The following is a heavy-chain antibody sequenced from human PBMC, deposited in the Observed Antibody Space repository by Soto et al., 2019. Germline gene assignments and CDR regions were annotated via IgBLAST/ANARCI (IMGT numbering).Heavy chain of an antibody. CDR1: GFTFSNAW. J-gene: IGHJ6*02. D-gene: IGHD3-9*01. CDR3: TTGRILTGYYEYYYYGMDV. V-gene: IGHV3-15*01. CDR2: IKSKTDGGTT. Sequence: PGGSLRLSCAASGFTFSNAWMSWVRQAPGKGLEWVGRIKSKTDGGTTDYAAPVKGRFTISRDDSKNTLYLQMNSLKTEDTAVYYCTTGRILTGYYEYYYYGMDVWGQGTTVTVSS.